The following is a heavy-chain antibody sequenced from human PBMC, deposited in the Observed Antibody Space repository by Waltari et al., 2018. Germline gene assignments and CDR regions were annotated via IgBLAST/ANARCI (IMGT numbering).Heavy chain of an antibody. V-gene: IGHV3-30-3*01. CDR1: GFTFSSYA. CDR3: AREEGDCSSTSCYRSFDY. CDR2: ISYDGSNK. D-gene: IGHD2-2*01. J-gene: IGHJ4*02. Sequence: QVQLVESGGGVVQPGRSLRLSCAASGFTFSSYAMHWVRQAPGKGLEWVAVISYDGSNKYYADSVKGRFTIARDNSKNTLYLQMNSLRAEDTAVYYCAREEGDCSSTSCYRSFDYWGQGTLVTVSS.